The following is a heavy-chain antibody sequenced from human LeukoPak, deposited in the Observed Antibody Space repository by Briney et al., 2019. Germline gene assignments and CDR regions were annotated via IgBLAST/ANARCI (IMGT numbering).Heavy chain of an antibody. D-gene: IGHD6-13*01. Sequence: GGSLRLSCAASGFTFSSDWMSWVRQAPGKGLEWVANIKQDGSEKYYVDSVKGRSTISRDNAKNSLYLQMNSLRAEDTAVYYCARAAAAGFDYWGQGTLVTVSS. CDR3: ARAAAAGFDY. CDR1: GFTFSSDW. J-gene: IGHJ4*02. CDR2: IKQDGSEK. V-gene: IGHV3-7*01.